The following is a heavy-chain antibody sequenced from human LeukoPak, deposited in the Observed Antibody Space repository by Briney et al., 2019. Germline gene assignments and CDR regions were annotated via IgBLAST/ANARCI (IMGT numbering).Heavy chain of an antibody. CDR2: ISGSGGST. Sequence: GGSLRLSCAASGFTFSSYAMSWVRQAPGKGLEWVSAISGSGGSTYYADSVKGRFTISRDNSKNTLYLQMNSLRAEDTAVYYCAXXGGSXLLYEGSYFDYWGQGTLVTVSS. V-gene: IGHV3-23*01. CDR3: AXXGGSXLLYEGSYFDY. J-gene: IGHJ4*02. CDR1: GFTFSSYA. D-gene: IGHD2-2*02.